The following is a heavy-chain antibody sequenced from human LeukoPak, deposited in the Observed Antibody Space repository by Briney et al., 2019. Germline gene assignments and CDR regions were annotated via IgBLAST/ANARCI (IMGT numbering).Heavy chain of an antibody. CDR2: IDHRGDT. CDR3: ARGATISGTGYFDV. CDR1: GGSFSRYY. V-gene: IGHV4-34*01. D-gene: IGHD1-26*01. Sequence: SETLSLTCAVYGGSFSRYYWSWIRQSPGKGLEWIAEIDHRGDTNYNPSVKSRVTISVDTSKNQFSLKVRSLSGADTAVYYCARGATISGTGYFDVWGQGTLVTVSS. J-gene: IGHJ4*03.